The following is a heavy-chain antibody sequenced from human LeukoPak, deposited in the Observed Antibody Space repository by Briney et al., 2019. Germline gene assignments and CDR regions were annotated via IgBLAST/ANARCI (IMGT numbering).Heavy chain of an antibody. CDR3: ARVPSAAGYYFDY. CDR2: IIPIFGTA. D-gene: IGHD6-13*01. CDR1: GGTFSSYA. Sequence: GASVKVSCKASGGTFSSYAISWVRQAPGQGLEWMGGIIPIFGTANYAQKFQGRVTITADESTSTAYMELSSLRSEDTAVYYCARVPSAAGYYFDYWGQGPLVTVSS. V-gene: IGHV1-69*13. J-gene: IGHJ4*02.